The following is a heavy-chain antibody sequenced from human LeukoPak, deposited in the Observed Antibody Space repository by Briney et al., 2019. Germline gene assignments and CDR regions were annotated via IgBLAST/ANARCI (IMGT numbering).Heavy chain of an antibody. V-gene: IGHV3-9*01. D-gene: IGHD6-13*01. J-gene: IGHJ4*02. Sequence: PGRSLRLYGAASGLIFDDFSMFWFRQVPGKGLEWISSVTWHGRSTAYADSVRGRFTISRDNAKYSLYRQMNSLRPEDTAFYYCTKATPRRVPAATIDSWGQGTLVTVSS. CDR3: TKATPRRVPAATIDS. CDR1: GLIFDDFS. CDR2: VTWHGRST.